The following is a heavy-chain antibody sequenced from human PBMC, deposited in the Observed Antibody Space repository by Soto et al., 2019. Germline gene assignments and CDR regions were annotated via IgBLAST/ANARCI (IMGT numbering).Heavy chain of an antibody. CDR3: ETMLSGYDRGAFDY. Sequence: PSETLSLTCAVYGGSFSGYYWSWIRQPPGKGLEWIGEINHSGSTNYNPSLKSRVTISVDTSKNQFSLKLSSVTAADTAVYYCETMLSGYDRGAFDYWGQGTLVTVSS. CDR1: GGSFSGYY. CDR2: INHSGST. J-gene: IGHJ4*02. V-gene: IGHV4-34*01. D-gene: IGHD5-12*01.